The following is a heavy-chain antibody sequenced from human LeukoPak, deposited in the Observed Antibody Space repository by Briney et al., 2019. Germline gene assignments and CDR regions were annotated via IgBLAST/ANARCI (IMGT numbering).Heavy chain of an antibody. CDR1: GFTFSSYA. CDR3: AKASGYCSSTTSCYLYFDY. D-gene: IGHD2-2*01. J-gene: IGHJ4*02. V-gene: IGHV3-23*01. CDR2: INNSGGST. Sequence: GGSLRLSCAASGFTFSSYAMSWVRQAPGKGLEWVSVINNSGGSTYYADSVKGRFTISRDNSKNTLYLQMNSLRDEDTAVYYCAKASGYCSSTTSCYLYFDYWGQGTLVTVSS.